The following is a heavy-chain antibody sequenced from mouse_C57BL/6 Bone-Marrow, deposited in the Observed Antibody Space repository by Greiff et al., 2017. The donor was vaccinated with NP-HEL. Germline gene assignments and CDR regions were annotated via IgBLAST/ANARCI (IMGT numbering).Heavy chain of an antibody. J-gene: IGHJ4*01. CDR2: ISSGGSYT. Sequence: DVQLQESGGDLVKPGGSLKLSCAASGFTFSSYGMSWVRQTPDKRLEWVATISSGGSYTYYPDSVKGRFTISRDNAKNTLYLQMSSLKSEDTAMYYCARHGDYYGSSNYAMDYWGQGTSVTVSS. CDR3: ARHGDYYGSSNYAMDY. CDR1: GFTFSSYG. V-gene: IGHV5-6*01. D-gene: IGHD1-1*01.